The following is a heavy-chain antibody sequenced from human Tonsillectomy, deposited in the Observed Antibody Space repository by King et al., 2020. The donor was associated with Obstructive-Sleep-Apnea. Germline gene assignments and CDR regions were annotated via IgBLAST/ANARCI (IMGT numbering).Heavy chain of an antibody. V-gene: IGHV3-72*01. CDR1: GFIFSDHY. D-gene: IGHD1-1*01. Sequence: VQLVESGGGLVQPGGSLRLSCAASGFIFSDHYLDWVRQAPGKGLEWVGRTRNKANTYITEYAVSVKGRFTISRDTSKSSMYLQMNSLKTEDTAVYYCARSESVTGFFDYWGQGTLVTVSS. J-gene: IGHJ4*02. CDR3: ARSESVTGFFDY. CDR2: TRNKANTYIT.